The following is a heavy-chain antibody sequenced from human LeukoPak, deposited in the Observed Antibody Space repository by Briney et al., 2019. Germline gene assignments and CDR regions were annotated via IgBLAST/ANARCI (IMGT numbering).Heavy chain of an antibody. Sequence: GGSLRLSCAASGFTFSSYGMHWVRQAPGKGLEWVAVISYDGSNKYYADSVKGRFTISRDNSKNTLYLQMNSLRAEDTAVYYCAKDYPRWLQSVRGWFDPWGQGTLVTVSS. CDR3: AKDYPRWLQSVRGWFDP. J-gene: IGHJ5*02. D-gene: IGHD5-24*01. CDR1: GFTFSSYG. V-gene: IGHV3-30*18. CDR2: ISYDGSNK.